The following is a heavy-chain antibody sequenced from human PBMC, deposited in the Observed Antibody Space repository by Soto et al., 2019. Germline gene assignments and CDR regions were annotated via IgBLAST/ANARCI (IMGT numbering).Heavy chain of an antibody. D-gene: IGHD2-15*01. CDR3: ARHRYGYCSGGSCYGYFDL. CDR1: GYSFTSYW. J-gene: IGHJ4*02. Sequence: PGESLKISCKGSGYSFTSYWISWVRQMPGKGLEWMGRIDPSDSYTNYSPSFQGHVTISADKSISTAYLQWSSLKASGTAMYYCARHRYGYCSGGSCYGYFDLWGEESLVTVSS. CDR2: IDPSDSYT. V-gene: IGHV5-10-1*01.